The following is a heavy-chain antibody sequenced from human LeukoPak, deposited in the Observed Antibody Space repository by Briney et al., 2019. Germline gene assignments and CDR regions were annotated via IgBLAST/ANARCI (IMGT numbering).Heavy chain of an antibody. CDR3: ARDFDYYVDY. Sequence: SETLSLTCTVSGYSISSGSFWGWIRQPPGKGLEWIGNIYHSGSAYYNPSLRGRVTLSVDTSKNQFSLKLSSVTDADTAVYYCARDFDYYVDYWGQGTLVTVSS. V-gene: IGHV4-38-2*02. CDR1: GYSISSGSF. J-gene: IGHJ4*02. CDR2: IYHSGSA.